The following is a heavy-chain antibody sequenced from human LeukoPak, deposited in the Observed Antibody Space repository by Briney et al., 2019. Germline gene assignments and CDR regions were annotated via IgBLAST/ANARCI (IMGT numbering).Heavy chain of an antibody. Sequence: ASVRVSCKVSGYTLTELSMHWVRQAPGKGLEWMGGFDPEDGETIYAQKFQGRVTMTEDTSTDTAYMELSSLRSEDTAVYYCATAPYSGYEKFDYWGQGTLVTVSS. CDR2: FDPEDGET. CDR1: GYTLTELS. J-gene: IGHJ4*02. V-gene: IGHV1-24*01. D-gene: IGHD5-12*01. CDR3: ATAPYSGYEKFDY.